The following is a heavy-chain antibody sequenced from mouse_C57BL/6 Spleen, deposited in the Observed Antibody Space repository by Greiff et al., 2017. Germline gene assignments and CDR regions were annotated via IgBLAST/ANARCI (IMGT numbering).Heavy chain of an antibody. CDR2: INYDGSST. J-gene: IGHJ1*03. Sequence: DVMLVESEGGLVQPGSSMKLSCTASGFTFSDYYMAWVRQVPDKGLEWVANINYDGSSTYYLDSLKSRFIISRDNAKNILYVQMSSLKSEDTATYYCGREQDYCYYVGYFDVWGTGTTVTVSS. CDR1: GFTFSDYY. CDR3: GREQDYCYYVGYFDV. D-gene: IGHD2-12*01. V-gene: IGHV5-16*01.